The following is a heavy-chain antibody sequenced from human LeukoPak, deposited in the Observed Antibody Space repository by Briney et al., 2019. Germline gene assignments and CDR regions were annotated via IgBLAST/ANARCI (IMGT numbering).Heavy chain of an antibody. CDR3: ARVPRYYYDSSGLEQNWFDP. D-gene: IGHD3-22*01. CDR2: IYYSGST. Sequence: SQTLSLTCTVSGGSISSGGYYWSWIRQHPGKGLEWIGYIYYSGSTYYNPSLKSRVTISVDTSKNQFSLKLSSVTAADTAVYYCARVPRYYYDSSGLEQNWFDPWGQGTLVTVSS. CDR1: GGSISSGGYY. V-gene: IGHV4-31*03. J-gene: IGHJ5*02.